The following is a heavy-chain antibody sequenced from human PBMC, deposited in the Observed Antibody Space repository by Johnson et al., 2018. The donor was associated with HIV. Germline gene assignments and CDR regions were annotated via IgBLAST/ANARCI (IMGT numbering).Heavy chain of an antibody. Sequence: QVQLVESGGGLVKPGGSLRLSCAASGFTFSDYSMSWIRQAPGKGLEWVSYISSSATTIHYADSVKGRITISRDNATNSLFLQMNSLRAEDTAVYYCARGGTAYWDRVSAFDIWGQGTMVTVSS. CDR2: ISSSATTI. D-gene: IGHD2-8*02. CDR1: GFTFSDYS. V-gene: IGHV3-11*04. J-gene: IGHJ3*02. CDR3: ARGGTAYWDRVSAFDI.